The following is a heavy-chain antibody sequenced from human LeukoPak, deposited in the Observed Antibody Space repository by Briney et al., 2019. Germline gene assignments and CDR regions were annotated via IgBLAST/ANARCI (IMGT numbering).Heavy chain of an antibody. J-gene: IGHJ6*02. CDR1: GGTLSSYA. V-gene: IGHV1-69*04. Sequence: SVKVSCKASGGTLSSYAISWVRQAPGQGLEWMGRIIPILGIANYAQKFQGRVTITADKSTSTAYMELSSLRSEDTAVYYCARETLYYYGMDVWGQGTTVTVSS. CDR3: ARETLYYYGMDV. CDR2: IIPILGIA.